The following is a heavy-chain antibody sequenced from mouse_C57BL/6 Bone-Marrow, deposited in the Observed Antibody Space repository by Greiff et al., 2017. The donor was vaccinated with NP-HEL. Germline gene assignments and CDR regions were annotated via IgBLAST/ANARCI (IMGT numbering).Heavy chain of an antibody. D-gene: IGHD2-4*01. J-gene: IGHJ1*03. CDR1: GYTFTSYW. CDR3: ARGVDYDDDWCFDV. CDR2: IYPGSGST. V-gene: IGHV1-55*01. Sequence: QVQLQQPGAELVKPGASVKMSCKASGYTFTSYWITWVKQRPGQGLEWIGDIYPGSGSTNYNEKFKSKATLTVDTSSSTAYMQLSSRTSEYSAVYYCARGVDYDDDWCFDVWGTGTTVSVSA.